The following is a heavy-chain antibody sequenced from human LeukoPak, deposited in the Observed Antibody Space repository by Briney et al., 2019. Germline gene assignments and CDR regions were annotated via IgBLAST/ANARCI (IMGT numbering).Heavy chain of an antibody. J-gene: IGHJ4*02. CDR1: GGSIDSGSYH. CDR3: AGIVASAGAPVDY. CDR2: IYSSGSP. V-gene: IGHV4-61*02. Sequence: SETLSLTCTVSGGSIDSGSYHWSWIRQPAGKGLEWLGRIYSSGSPYYNPSLKSRVTISVDTSTSQFSLNLTSVTAADTAVYYCAGIVASAGAPVDYWGQGTLVTVSS. D-gene: IGHD6-13*01.